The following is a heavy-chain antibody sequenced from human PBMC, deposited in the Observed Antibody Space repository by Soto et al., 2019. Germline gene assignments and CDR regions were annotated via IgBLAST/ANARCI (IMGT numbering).Heavy chain of an antibody. D-gene: IGHD7-27*01. Sequence: QVQLVQSGAEVKKPGSSVKVSCKASGGTFSSHGFNWVRQAPGQGLEWIGGSIPLFGITNHTQKFQDRITITADASTTPADMESSGLRSDATAVYYCASNRGYGLVNWGQGTLITVSS. J-gene: IGHJ4*02. CDR3: ASNRGYGLVN. CDR2: SIPLFGIT. CDR1: GGTFSSHG. V-gene: IGHV1-69*12.